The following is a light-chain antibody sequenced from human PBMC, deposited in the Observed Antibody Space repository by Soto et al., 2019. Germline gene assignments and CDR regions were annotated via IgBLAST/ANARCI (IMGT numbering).Light chain of an antibody. J-gene: IGKJ4*01. Sequence: EVVLTQSPGTLSLPPGERATLSCRASQSVRSSYLAWYQQKPGQAPRLLIYGASSRATGIPDRFSGSGSETDFTLTISRFEPEDSAVYYCQQYGGSPPKLTFGGGTKVEIK. CDR2: GAS. CDR1: QSVRSSY. CDR3: QQYGGSPPKLT. V-gene: IGKV3-20*01.